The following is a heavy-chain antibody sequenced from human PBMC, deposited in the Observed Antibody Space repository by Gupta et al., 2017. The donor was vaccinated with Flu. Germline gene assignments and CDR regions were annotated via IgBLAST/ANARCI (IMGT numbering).Heavy chain of an antibody. J-gene: IGHJ6*03. CDR2: INHSGST. V-gene: IGHV4-34*01. Sequence: WIGEINHSGSTNYNPSLKSRVTISVDTSKNQFSLKLSSVTAADTAVYYCAILGYCSSTSCRRSFYYYYYMDVWGKGTTVTVSS. CDR3: AILGYCSSTSCRRSFYYYYYMDV. D-gene: IGHD2-2*01.